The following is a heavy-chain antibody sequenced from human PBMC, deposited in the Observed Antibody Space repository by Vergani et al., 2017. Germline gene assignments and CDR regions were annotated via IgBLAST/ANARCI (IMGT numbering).Heavy chain of an antibody. V-gene: IGHV4-61*01. CDR1: GGSVSSGSYY. CDR3: ARDRKGFDP. D-gene: IGHD1-14*01. J-gene: IGHJ5*02. CDR2: IYYSGST. Sequence: QVQLQESGPGLVKPSGTLSLTCTVSGGSVSSGSYYWSWIRQPPGKGLEWIGDIYYSGSTNYNPSLKSRVTISVDPSKNQFSLKLSSVTAADTAVYYCARDRKGFDPWGQGTLVTVSS.